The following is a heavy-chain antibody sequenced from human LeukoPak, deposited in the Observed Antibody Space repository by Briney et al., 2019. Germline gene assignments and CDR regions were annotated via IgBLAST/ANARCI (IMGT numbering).Heavy chain of an antibody. CDR3: ARRMTTVSANWFDP. D-gene: IGHD4-17*01. J-gene: IGHJ5*02. V-gene: IGHV1-2*02. CDR1: GYTFTDYF. CDR2: INPNSGGT. Sequence: ASVKVSCKASGYTFTDYFMHWVRQAPGQGLEWMGWINPNSGGTNYAQKFQGRVTMTRDTSISTAYMKLSRLTSDDTAVYYCARRMTTVSANWFDPWGQGTLVTVSS.